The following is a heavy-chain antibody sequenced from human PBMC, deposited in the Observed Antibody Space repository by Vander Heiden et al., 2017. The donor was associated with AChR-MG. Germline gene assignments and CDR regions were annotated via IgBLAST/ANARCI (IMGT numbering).Heavy chain of an antibody. D-gene: IGHD4-17*01. CDR2: INPSGGST. Sequence: QVQLVQSGAEVKKPGASVKVSCKASGYPFTSYYMHWVRQAPGQGLEWMGIINPSGGSTSYAQKFQGRVTMTRDTSTSTVYMELSSLRSEDTAVYYCARDRGTTVTEHYMDVWGKGTTVTVSS. J-gene: IGHJ6*03. CDR3: ARDRGTTVTEHYMDV. V-gene: IGHV1-46*01. CDR1: GYPFTSYY.